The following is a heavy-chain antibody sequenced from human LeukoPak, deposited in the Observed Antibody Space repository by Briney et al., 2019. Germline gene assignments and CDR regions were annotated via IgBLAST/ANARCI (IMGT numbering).Heavy chain of an antibody. V-gene: IGHV4-4*02. J-gene: IGHJ6*03. CDR2: IYHSGST. CDR1: GDSISGTNW. Sequence: SETLSLTCAVSGDSISGTNWWSWVRQPPGKGLEWIGEIYHSGSTSYNPSLKSRVTISVDTSKNQFSLKLSSVTAADTAVYYCARSPLVRGAQYYYYYYMDVWGKGTTVTVSS. D-gene: IGHD3-10*01. CDR3: ARSPLVRGAQYYYYYYMDV.